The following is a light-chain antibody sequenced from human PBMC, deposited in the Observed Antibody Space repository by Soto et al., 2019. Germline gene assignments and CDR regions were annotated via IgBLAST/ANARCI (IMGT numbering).Light chain of an antibody. V-gene: IGKV3-20*01. CDR3: QQYGGSPWT. Sequence: EVVLTQSPGTLSLSPGERATLSCRASQTVRNNYLAWYQQKPGQAPRLLIYGASSRATGIPDRFSGSGSGTDFTLTIGRLEPEDFAVYYCQQYGGSPWTFGQRTKVDI. CDR1: QTVRNNY. J-gene: IGKJ1*01. CDR2: GAS.